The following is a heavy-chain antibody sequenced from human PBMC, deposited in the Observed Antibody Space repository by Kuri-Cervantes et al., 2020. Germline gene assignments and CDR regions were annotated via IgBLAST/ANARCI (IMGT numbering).Heavy chain of an antibody. V-gene: IGHV3-30-3*01. J-gene: IGHJ5*02. Sequence: LSLTCAASGFTFSSYAMHWVRQAPGKGLEWVAVISYDGSNKYYADSVKGRFTISRDNSKNTLYLQMNSLRAEDTAVYYCARSRGCSSTSCHRGFDPWGQGTLVTVSS. CDR2: ISYDGSNK. D-gene: IGHD2-2*01. CDR1: GFTFSSYA. CDR3: ARSRGCSSTSCHRGFDP.